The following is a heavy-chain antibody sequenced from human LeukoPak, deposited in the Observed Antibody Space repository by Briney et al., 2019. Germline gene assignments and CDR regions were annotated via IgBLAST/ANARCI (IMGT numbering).Heavy chain of an antibody. V-gene: IGHV3-21*01. CDR1: GFTFSSYS. J-gene: IGHJ3*02. CDR2: ISSSGSYI. Sequence: GGSLRLSCAASGFTFSSYSMNWVRQAPGKGLEWVSSISSSGSYIYYADSVKGRFTISRDNAKNSLYLQMNSLRAEDTAVYYCGSGDQLLDAFDIWGQGTMVTVSS. D-gene: IGHD2-2*01. CDR3: GSGDQLLDAFDI.